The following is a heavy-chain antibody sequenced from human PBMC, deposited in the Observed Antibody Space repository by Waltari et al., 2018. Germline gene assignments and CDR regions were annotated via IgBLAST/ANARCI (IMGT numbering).Heavy chain of an antibody. CDR3: ARGPHGLELRGAFDY. D-gene: IGHD1-7*01. V-gene: IGHV4-34*01. CDR1: GGSFSGYY. J-gene: IGHJ4*02. CDR2: INHSGST. Sequence: QVQLQQWGAGLLKPSETLSLTCAVYGGSFSGYYWSWIRPPPGKGLEWIGEINHSGSTNYNPSLKSRVTISVDTSKNQFSLKLSSVTAADTAVYYCARGPHGLELRGAFDYWGQGTLVTVSS.